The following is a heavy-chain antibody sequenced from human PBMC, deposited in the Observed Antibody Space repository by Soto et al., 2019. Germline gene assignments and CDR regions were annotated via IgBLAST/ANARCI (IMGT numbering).Heavy chain of an antibody. CDR3: ARDRGFDS. J-gene: IGHJ4*02. Sequence: GGSLRLSCAGTGFIFTDFYMIWIRQAPGKGLEWVSYISSSGTTIYYADSVKGRFTISRDNAKRSVYLQMNSLRAEDTAVYYSARDRGFDSWGQGTLVTLSS. V-gene: IGHV3-11*01. CDR1: GFIFTDFY. CDR2: ISSSGTTI.